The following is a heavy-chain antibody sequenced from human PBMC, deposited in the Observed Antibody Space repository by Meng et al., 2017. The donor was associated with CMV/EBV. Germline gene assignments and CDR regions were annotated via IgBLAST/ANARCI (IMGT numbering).Heavy chain of an antibody. V-gene: IGHV3-30*02. J-gene: IGHJ4*02. CDR3: AKDLWVRQLNTSPSFGY. Sequence: GESLKISCAASGFTFDIYGLHWARQAPGKGLEWVAFIRCDGSSTYSSDSVKGRFTISRDNSKNTMYLQMNSLTTEDTAIYYCAKDLWVRQLNTSPSFGYWGQGTLVTVSS. CDR1: GFTFDIYG. CDR2: IRCDGSST. D-gene: IGHD2-2*01.